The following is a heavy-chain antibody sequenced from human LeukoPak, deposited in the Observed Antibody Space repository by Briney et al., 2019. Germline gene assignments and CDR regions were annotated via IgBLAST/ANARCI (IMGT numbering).Heavy chain of an antibody. D-gene: IGHD5-24*01. CDR1: GYTFIHYG. V-gene: IGHV1-2*02. J-gene: IGHJ4*02. CDR3: ARDRYGDGFAHLDY. CDR2: ITPGGDT. Sequence: ASVKVSCKASGYTFIHYGISWVRQAPGQGLEWMGWITPGGDTNYPQKFQGRVAITWDTSITTAYMDLSRLTSDDTAVYYCARDRYGDGFAHLDYWGQGALVTVSS.